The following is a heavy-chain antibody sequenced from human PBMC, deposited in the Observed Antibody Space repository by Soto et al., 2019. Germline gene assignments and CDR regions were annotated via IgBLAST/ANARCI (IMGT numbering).Heavy chain of an antibody. V-gene: IGHV3-74*01. J-gene: IGHJ3*01. CDR3: ARGDRGAFDL. D-gene: IGHD2-21*02. CDR2: IHSDGSST. CDR1: GFTFSYYW. Sequence: EVQLVESEGGLVQPGGSLRLSCAASGFTFSYYWMHWVRQAPGKGLVWVSRIHSDGSSTTYADSVKGRFTISRDNAKNTQYLQMNSLRADDTAVYYCARGDRGAFDLWGQGTMVTVSS.